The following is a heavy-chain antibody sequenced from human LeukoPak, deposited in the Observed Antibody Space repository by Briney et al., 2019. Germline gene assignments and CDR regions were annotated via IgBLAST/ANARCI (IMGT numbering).Heavy chain of an antibody. CDR2: IIPIFGTA. J-gene: IGHJ4*02. V-gene: IGHV1-69*01. Sequence: SVKVSCKASGGTFSSYAISWVRQAPGQGLEWMGGIIPIFGTANYAQKFQGRVTITADESTSTAYMELSSLRSEDTAVYYCAREKSVGATDFDYWGQGTLVTVSS. D-gene: IGHD1-26*01. CDR1: GGTFSSYA. CDR3: AREKSVGATDFDY.